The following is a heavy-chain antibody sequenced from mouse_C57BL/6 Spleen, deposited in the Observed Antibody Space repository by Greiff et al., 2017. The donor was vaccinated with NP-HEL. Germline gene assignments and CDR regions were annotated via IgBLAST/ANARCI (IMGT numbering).Heavy chain of an antibody. V-gene: IGHV1-64*01. J-gene: IGHJ2*01. Sequence: VQLQQSGAELVKPGASVKLSCKASGYTFTSYWMHWVKQRPGQGLEWIGMIHPNSGSTKYTEKFKSKATLTVDKSSSTAYMQLSSLTSEDTAVYYCARGDFDDCYPNYFCYWGQGTTLTVSS. D-gene: IGHD2-3*01. CDR3: ARGDFDDCYPNYFCY. CDR1: GYTFTSYW. CDR2: IHPNSGST.